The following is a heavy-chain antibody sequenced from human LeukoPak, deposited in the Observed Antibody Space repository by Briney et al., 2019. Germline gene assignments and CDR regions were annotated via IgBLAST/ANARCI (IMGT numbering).Heavy chain of an antibody. V-gene: IGHV3-23*01. CDR2: MKGTGET. Sequence: PGGSLRLSCAASGLSFSSFAMSWVRQAPARGLEWLSSMKGTGETIYADSVRGRCPLFRDGSRNTVYLQLNNLRVEDTAVYYCARVSWVSTADAVRWGQGTVVTVSS. CDR1: GLSFSSFA. J-gene: IGHJ4*02. D-gene: IGHD3-16*01. CDR3: ARVSWVSTADAVR.